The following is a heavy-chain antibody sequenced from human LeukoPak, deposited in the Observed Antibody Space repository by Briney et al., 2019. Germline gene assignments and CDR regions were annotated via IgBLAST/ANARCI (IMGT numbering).Heavy chain of an antibody. Sequence: GGSLTLYCAASGFTFRSYSMNWVRQAPGKGLEWVSSISSSSSYIYYADSVKGRFTISRDNAKNSLYLQMNSLRAEDTAVYYCARDDGAGRGSLFDYWGQGALGNVSS. CDR3: ARDDGAGRGSLFDY. J-gene: IGHJ4*02. CDR2: ISSSSSYI. CDR1: GFTFRSYS. V-gene: IGHV3-21*01. D-gene: IGHD6-13*01.